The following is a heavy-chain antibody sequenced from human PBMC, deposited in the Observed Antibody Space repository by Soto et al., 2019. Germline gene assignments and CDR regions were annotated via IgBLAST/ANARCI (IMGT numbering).Heavy chain of an antibody. V-gene: IGHV3-23*01. CDR3: AKFRRGLKTYYYYYGMDV. Sequence: GSLRLSCAASGFTFSSYAMSWVRQAPGKGLEWVSAISGSGGSTYYADSVKGRFTISRDNSKNTLYLQMNSLRAEDTAVYYCAKFRRGLKTYYYYYGMDVCGQGPTVPVSS. D-gene: IGHD5-12*01. CDR2: ISGSGGST. J-gene: IGHJ6*02. CDR1: GFTFSSYA.